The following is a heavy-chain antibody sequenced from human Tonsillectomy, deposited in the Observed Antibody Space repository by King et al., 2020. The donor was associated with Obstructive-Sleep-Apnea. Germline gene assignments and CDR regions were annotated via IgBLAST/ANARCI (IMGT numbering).Heavy chain of an antibody. V-gene: IGHV1-18*04. CDR1: GYTFTSYH. CDR2: ISVQQGNT. J-gene: IGHJ4*02. D-gene: IGHD2-2*01. CDR3: ARSIVVVPAATFAY. Sequence: QLVQSGAEVKKPGASVKVSCKASGYTFTSYHINWVRQAPGQGLEWMGWISVQQGNTNYAQKFQGRVTMTTDTSTSTAYMELRSLRSDDTAVYYCARSIVVVPAATFAYWGQGTLVTVSS.